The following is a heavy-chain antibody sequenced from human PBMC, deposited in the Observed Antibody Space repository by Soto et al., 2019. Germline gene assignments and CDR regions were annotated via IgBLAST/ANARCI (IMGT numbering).Heavy chain of an antibody. CDR1: GFTFKSYG. J-gene: IGHJ4*02. Sequence: QAQLVESGGGEVQPGRSLRLSCAASGFTFKSYGMHWDRQAPGKGLEWVAVISYDGSYQYYSDSVKGRFTISRDNSKNTLNLQMNSLRVEGSAMYYCAPDGRSGSVTRPDHWGQGTLVTVSS. V-gene: IGHV3-30*03. CDR2: ISYDGSYQ. D-gene: IGHD1-26*01. CDR3: APDGRSGSVTRPDH.